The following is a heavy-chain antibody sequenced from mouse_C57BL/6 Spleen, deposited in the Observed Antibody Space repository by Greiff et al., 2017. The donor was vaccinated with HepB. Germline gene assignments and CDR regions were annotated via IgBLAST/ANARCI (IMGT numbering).Heavy chain of an antibody. D-gene: IGHD2-2*01. CDR1: GYAFTNYL. V-gene: IGHV1-54*01. Sequence: QVQLKESGAELVRPGTSVKVSCKASGYAFTNYLIEWVKQRPGQGLEWIGVINPGSGGTNYNEKFKGKATLTADKSSSTAYMQLSSLTSEDSAVYFCARSMVTTRDFDYWGQGTTLTVSS. CDR2: INPGSGGT. CDR3: ARSMVTTRDFDY. J-gene: IGHJ2*01.